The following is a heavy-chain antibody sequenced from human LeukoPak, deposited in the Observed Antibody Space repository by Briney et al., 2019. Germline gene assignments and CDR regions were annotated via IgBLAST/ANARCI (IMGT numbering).Heavy chain of an antibody. CDR1: GFSFRSYG. CDR3: VRERSGSPYYGGAFDI. V-gene: IGHV3-48*01. Sequence: PGGSLRLSCAASGFSFRSYGMNWVRQAPGKGLEWVSYFGSGSSNTIYYADSVKGRFTISRDNAKNSLYLQMNSLRAEDTAVYYCVRERSGSPYYGGAFDIWGQGTKVTASS. D-gene: IGHD4-23*01. J-gene: IGHJ3*02. CDR2: FGSGSSNTI.